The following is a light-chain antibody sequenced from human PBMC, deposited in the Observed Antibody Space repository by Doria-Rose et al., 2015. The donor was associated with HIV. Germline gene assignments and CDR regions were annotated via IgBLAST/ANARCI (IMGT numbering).Light chain of an antibody. J-gene: IGKJ1*01. Sequence: IQMTQSPSSLSASIGDRVTITCRASQTVSTYLNWFQQEPGKAPKLLIYAASRLQRGVPSRFSGSGSGTDFTLTISGLQPGEFATYYCQQTYSSPPWTFGQGIKVEMK. CDR3: QQTYSSPPWT. V-gene: IGKV1-39*01. CDR1: QTVSTY. CDR2: AAS.